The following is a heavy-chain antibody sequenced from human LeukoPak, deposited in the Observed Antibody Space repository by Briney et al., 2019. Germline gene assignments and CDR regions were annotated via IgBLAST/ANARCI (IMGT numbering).Heavy chain of an antibody. J-gene: IGHJ4*02. CDR2: ITASGGNT. V-gene: IGHV3-23*01. CDR1: GFTFSSYA. D-gene: IGHD5-18*01. CDR3: AKGNGYSYGRYYFDY. Sequence: GGSLRLSCAASGFTFSSYAMGWVRQAPGKGLEWVSAITASGGNTYYADSVKGRFTISTDNSKNTLYLQVNSLRAEDTAVYYCAKGNGYSYGRYYFDYWGQGTLVTVSS.